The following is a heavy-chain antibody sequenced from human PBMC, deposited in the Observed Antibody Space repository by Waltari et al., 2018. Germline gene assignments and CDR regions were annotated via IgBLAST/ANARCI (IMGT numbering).Heavy chain of an antibody. J-gene: IGHJ3*02. D-gene: IGHD5-18*01. CDR1: VFTVSSNY. Sequence: EVQLVETGGGLIQPGGSLRIYCAASVFTVSSNYMSWVSQAPGKGLEWVSVIYSGGSTYYADSVKGRFTISRDNSKNTLYLQMNSLRAEDTAVYYCARETAIRSAAFDIWGQGTMVTVSS. CDR2: IYSGGST. V-gene: IGHV3-53*02. CDR3: ARETAIRSAAFDI.